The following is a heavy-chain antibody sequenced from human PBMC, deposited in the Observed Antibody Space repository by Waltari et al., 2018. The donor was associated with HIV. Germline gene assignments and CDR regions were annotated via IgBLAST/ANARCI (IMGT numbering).Heavy chain of an antibody. Sequence: QVQLVQSGAEVNKPGAPVKVSCKVSGHTLTEFTMHGVQPAPGKGLEWMGGFDPEDGETIYAQKFQGRVTMTEDTSTDTAYMELSSLRSEDTAVYYCATPYCSSTSCSYGMDVWGQGTTVTVSS. J-gene: IGHJ6*02. V-gene: IGHV1-24*01. D-gene: IGHD2-2*01. CDR1: GHTLTEFT. CDR2: FDPEDGET. CDR3: ATPYCSSTSCSYGMDV.